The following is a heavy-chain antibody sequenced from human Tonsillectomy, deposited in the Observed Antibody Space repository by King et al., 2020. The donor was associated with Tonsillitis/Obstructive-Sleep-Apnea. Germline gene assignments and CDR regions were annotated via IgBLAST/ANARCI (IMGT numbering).Heavy chain of an antibody. J-gene: IGHJ3*02. CDR1: GFTFSTYA. D-gene: IGHD1-26*01. Sequence: VQLVESGGGVVQPGRSLRLSCAASGFTFSTYAIHWVRQAPGKGLEWVAVILYDRSDKYYADSVKGRFTISRDNSKNTLYLQMNSLRPEDTAVYYCARATSGSYLGAFDIWGQGTVVTVSS. V-gene: IGHV3-30*04. CDR3: ARATSGSYLGAFDI. CDR2: ILYDRSDK.